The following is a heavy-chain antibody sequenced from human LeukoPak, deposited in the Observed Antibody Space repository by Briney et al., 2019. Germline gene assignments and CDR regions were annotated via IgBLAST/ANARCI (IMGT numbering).Heavy chain of an antibody. V-gene: IGHV1-69*04. CDR1: GGTFSSYA. Sequence: SVKDSCKASGGTFSSYAISWVRQAPGQGLEWMGRIIPILGIANYAQKFQGRVTITADKSTSTAYMELSSLRSEDTAVYYCARDEGRWLQLRSDYWGQGTLVTVSS. CDR2: IIPILGIA. J-gene: IGHJ4*02. D-gene: IGHD5-24*01. CDR3: ARDEGRWLQLRSDY.